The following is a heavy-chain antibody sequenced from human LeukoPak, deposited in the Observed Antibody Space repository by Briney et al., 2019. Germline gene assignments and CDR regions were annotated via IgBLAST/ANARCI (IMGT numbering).Heavy chain of an antibody. CDR2: INPNSGGT. V-gene: IGHV1-2*02. J-gene: IGHJ5*02. D-gene: IGHD3-10*01. CDR1: GYTFSGYY. Sequence: GASVTVSCKASGYTFSGYYMHWVRQAPGQGLEWMGWINPNSGGTNYAQKFHGRVTLTRDTSISTAYMDLSRLRSDDTAVHYCARGDKQLLFNRNKGGFDPWGQGTLVTVSS. CDR3: ARGDKQLLFNRNKGGFDP.